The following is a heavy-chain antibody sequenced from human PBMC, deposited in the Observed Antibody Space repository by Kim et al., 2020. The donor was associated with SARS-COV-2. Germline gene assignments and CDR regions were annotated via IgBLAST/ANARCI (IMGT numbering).Heavy chain of an antibody. D-gene: IGHD4-17*01. CDR2: IWYDGSNK. CDR1: GFTFSSYG. J-gene: IGHJ6*02. CDR3: ARDNGDYVYYYDMDV. Sequence: GGSLRLSCAASGFTFSSYGMHWVRQAPGKGLEWVAVIWYDGSNKYYADSVKGRFTISRDNSKNTLYLQMNSLRAEDTAVYYCARDNGDYVYYYDMDVWGQGTTVTVSS. V-gene: IGHV3-33*01.